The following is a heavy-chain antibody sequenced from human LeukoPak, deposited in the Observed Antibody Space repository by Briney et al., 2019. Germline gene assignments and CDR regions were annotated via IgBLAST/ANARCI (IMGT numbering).Heavy chain of an antibody. CDR2: IYYSGST. V-gene: IGHV4-59*01. CDR1: GGSFSGYY. CDR3: ARDHRSIQYYDILTGYYRDDAFDI. Sequence: SETLSLTCAVYGGSFSGYYWSWIRQPPGKGLEWIGYIYYSGSTNYNPSLKSRVTISVDTSKNQFSLKLSSVTAADTAVYYCARDHRSIQYYDILTGYYRDDAFDIWGQGTMVTVSS. J-gene: IGHJ3*02. D-gene: IGHD3-9*01.